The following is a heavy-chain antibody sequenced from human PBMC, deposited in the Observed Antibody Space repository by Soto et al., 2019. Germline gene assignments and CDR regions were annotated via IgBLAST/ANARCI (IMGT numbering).Heavy chain of an antibody. CDR2: ISAYNGNT. V-gene: IGHV1-18*01. CDR1: GYTFTSYG. CDR3: ARDYRPPYYYGMDV. J-gene: IGHJ6*02. Sequence: GASVKVSCKASGYTFTSYGISWVRQAPGQGLEWMGWISAYNGNTNYAQKLQGRVTMTTDTSTSTAYMELRSLRSDDTAVYYCARDYRPPYYYGMDVWGRGTTVTVSS.